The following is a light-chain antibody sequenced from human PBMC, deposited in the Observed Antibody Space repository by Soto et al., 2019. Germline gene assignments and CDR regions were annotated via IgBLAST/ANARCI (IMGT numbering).Light chain of an antibody. CDR3: QSSDSSGRYPYV. Sequence: ELTQPPSVSVSPGQTARITCSGDALPKQYAYWYQQKPGQAPVVVIYKDNGRPSGIPERFSGSSSGTTVTLTISGVQAEDEAYYYCQSSDSSGRYPYVFGTGTKV. J-gene: IGLJ1*01. CDR1: ALPKQY. V-gene: IGLV3-25*02. CDR2: KDN.